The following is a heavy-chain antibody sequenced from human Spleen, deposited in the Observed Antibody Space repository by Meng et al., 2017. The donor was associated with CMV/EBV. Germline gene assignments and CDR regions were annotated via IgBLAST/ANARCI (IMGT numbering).Heavy chain of an antibody. J-gene: IGHJ6*02. D-gene: IGHD1-26*01. Sequence: GGSLRLSCAASGFTFSSYSMNWVRQAPGKGLEWVAFIRYDGSNKYYADSVKGRFTISRDNSRNTLFLQMNSPRAEDTAVYYCAKDGTSAMDVWGQGTTVTVSS. V-gene: IGHV3-30*02. CDR1: GFTFSSYS. CDR3: AKDGTSAMDV. CDR2: IRYDGSNK.